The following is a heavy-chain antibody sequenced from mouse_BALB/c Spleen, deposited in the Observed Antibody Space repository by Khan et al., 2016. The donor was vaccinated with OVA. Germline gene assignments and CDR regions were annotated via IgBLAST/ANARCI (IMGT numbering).Heavy chain of an antibody. V-gene: IGHV1-7*01. CDR1: GYTFINYW. CDR3: ARRGLRWDFAY. CDR2: INPSTGYT. J-gene: IGHJ2*01. D-gene: IGHD1-1*01. Sequence: QVQLQQSGAELAKPGASVKMSCKASGYTFINYWIIWVKQSPGQGLEWIGYINPSTGYTEYNQNFKDKATLTAEKSSRTAYMQLSSLTAEDSAVFYCARRGLRWDFAYWGQGTTLTVSS.